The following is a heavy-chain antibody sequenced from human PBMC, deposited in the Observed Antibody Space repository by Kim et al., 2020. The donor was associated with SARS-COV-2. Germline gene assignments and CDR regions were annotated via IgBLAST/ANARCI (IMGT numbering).Heavy chain of an antibody. CDR2: IYYSGST. J-gene: IGHJ3*02. Sequence: SETLSLTCTVSGGSIGTSSYYWGWIRQPPGKGLEWIGSIYYSGSTYYNPSLKSRVTISVDTSKNQVSLKLSSVTAADTAVYYCAARATDCPRTNCDDDGFDIWGQGTMVTVSS. CDR1: GGSIGTSSYY. CDR3: AARATDCPRTNCDDDGFDI. V-gene: IGHV4-39*01. D-gene: IGHD2-2*01.